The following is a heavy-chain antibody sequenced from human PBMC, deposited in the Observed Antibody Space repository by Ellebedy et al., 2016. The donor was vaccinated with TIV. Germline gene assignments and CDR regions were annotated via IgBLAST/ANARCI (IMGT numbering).Heavy chain of an antibody. J-gene: IGHJ4*02. CDR1: GGSISGYY. CDR2: IYNSGSS. CDR3: ARYYDSSGYIDY. D-gene: IGHD3-22*01. Sequence: SETLSLTCTVSGGSISGYYWSWIRQPPGKGLEWIAYIYNSGSSNYNPSLKSRVTISVDTSKNQFSLKLSSVTAADTALYYCARYYDSSGYIDYWGQGTLVTVSS. V-gene: IGHV4-59*03.